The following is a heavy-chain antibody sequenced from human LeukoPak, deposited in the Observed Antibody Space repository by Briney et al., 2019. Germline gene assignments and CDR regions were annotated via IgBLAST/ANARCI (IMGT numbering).Heavy chain of an antibody. J-gene: IGHJ4*02. CDR1: GFTFSSYS. D-gene: IGHD1-26*01. V-gene: IGHV3-21*01. CDR3: ARGWTGATYFDY. CDR2: ISSSSSYI. Sequence: GGSLRLSCAASGFTFSSYSMNWVRQAPGKGLEWVSSISSSSSYIYYADSVKGRFTISRDNAKNSLYLQMNSLRAEDTAVYYCARGWTGATYFDYWGQGTLVTVSS.